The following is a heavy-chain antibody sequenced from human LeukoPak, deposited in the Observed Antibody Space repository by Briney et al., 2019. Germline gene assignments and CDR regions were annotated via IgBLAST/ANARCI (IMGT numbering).Heavy chain of an antibody. CDR3: STPPGYFYGSGSYYENWFDP. V-gene: IGHV3-48*03. J-gene: IGHJ5*02. Sequence: GGSLRLSCAASGFTFSSYEMNWVRQAPGKGLEWVSYISSSGSTIYYADSVKGRFTISRDNSKNTLYLQMNSLRAEDTAVYYCSTPPGYFYGSGSYYENWFDPWGQGTLVTVSS. CDR1: GFTFSSYE. D-gene: IGHD3-10*01. CDR2: ISSSGSTI.